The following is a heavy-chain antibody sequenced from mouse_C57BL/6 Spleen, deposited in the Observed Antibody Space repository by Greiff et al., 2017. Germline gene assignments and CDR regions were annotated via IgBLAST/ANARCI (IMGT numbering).Heavy chain of an antibody. CDR1: GFNIKDDY. Sequence: LVESGAELVRPGASVKLSCTASGFNIKDDYMHWVKQRPEQGLEWIGWIDPENGDTEYASKFQGKATITADTSSNTAYLQRSSLTSEDTAVYYCTLLWLRRAMDDWGQGTSVTVSS. CDR3: TLLWLRRAMDD. CDR2: IDPENGDT. V-gene: IGHV14-4*01. J-gene: IGHJ4*01. D-gene: IGHD2-2*01.